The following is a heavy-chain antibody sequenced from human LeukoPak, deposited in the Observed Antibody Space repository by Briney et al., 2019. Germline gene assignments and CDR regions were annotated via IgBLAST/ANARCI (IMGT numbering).Heavy chain of an antibody. CDR3: AREELSCGGVCLQH. V-gene: IGHV3-48*04. CDR2: IPTSGSGI. D-gene: IGHD2-21*02. CDR1: GFTFSNAW. Sequence: GGPLRLSCAASGFTFSNAWMNWVRQAPGKGLEWVSYIPTSGSGIYHADSVKGRFTVSRDNAKNALYLQMTSLRAEDTGVYYCAREELSCGGVCLQHWGQGTLVTVSS. J-gene: IGHJ4*02.